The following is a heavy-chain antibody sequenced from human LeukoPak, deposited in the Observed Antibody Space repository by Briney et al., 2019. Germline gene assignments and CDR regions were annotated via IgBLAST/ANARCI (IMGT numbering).Heavy chain of an antibody. Sequence: GASVKVSCKASGYTFTAYYMHWVRQAPGQGLEWMGWISPNNGGTNYAQQFQGRVTMTRDTSTTTAYMELSSLRFDDTAVYFCARALLRGSYSDFDYWGQGTLVTVSS. D-gene: IGHD3-16*01. J-gene: IGHJ4*02. CDR1: GYTFTAYY. CDR3: ARALLRGSYSDFDY. CDR2: ISPNNGGT. V-gene: IGHV1-2*02.